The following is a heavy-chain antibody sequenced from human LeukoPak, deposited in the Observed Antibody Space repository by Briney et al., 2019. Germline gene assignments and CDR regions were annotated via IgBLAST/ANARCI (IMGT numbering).Heavy chain of an antibody. CDR1: GFSFSSYW. Sequence: GGSLRLSCAASGFSFSSYWMHWVRQGPGKGLVWVSRINSDGRSTSYADSVKGRFTMSRDNAKNTLYLQMNSLRAEDTAVYYCARDYAGGWHHFDSWGQGALVTVSS. CDR2: INSDGRST. CDR3: ARDYAGGWHHFDS. D-gene: IGHD6-19*01. V-gene: IGHV3-74*01. J-gene: IGHJ4*02.